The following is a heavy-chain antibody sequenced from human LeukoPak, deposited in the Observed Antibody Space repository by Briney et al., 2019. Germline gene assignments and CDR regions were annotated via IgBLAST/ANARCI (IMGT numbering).Heavy chain of an antibody. D-gene: IGHD3/OR15-3a*01. CDR1: GYSFTSYW. V-gene: IGHV5-51*01. J-gene: IGHJ5*02. CDR3: ARGRVGRRNWFDP. Sequence: GESLKISCKGSGYSFTSYWIGWVRQMPGKGLEWMGIIYPGDSDTRYSPSFQGQVTISADKSISPAYLQWSSRKASNPAMYYLARGRVGRRNWFDPRGQGTPVTVFS. CDR2: IYPGDSDT.